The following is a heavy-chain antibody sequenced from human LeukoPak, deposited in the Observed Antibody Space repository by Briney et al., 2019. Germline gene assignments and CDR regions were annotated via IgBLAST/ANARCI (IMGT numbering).Heavy chain of an antibody. CDR1: GGSFSGYY. D-gene: IGHD5-18*01. Sequence: NSSETLSLTCAVYGGSFSGYYWSWIRLPPGKGPEWIGEINHSGSTNYNPSLKSRVTISVDTSKNQFSLKLSSVTAADTAVYYCARSRYSYGYYFDYWGQGTLVTVSS. V-gene: IGHV4-34*01. CDR2: INHSGST. CDR3: ARSRYSYGYYFDY. J-gene: IGHJ4*02.